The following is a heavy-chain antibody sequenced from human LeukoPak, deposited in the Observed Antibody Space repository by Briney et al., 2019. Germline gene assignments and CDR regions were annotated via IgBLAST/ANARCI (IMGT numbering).Heavy chain of an antibody. CDR3: GKGSLAVPATPLDF. V-gene: IGHV3-11*01. D-gene: IGHD2-15*01. CDR1: GFDFSNFF. Sequence: GGYLRLSCTASGFDFSNFFMSWIRPAPGQGREWISYISSRSTTIYYADSVKGRFTISRDNGKNTVYPQMNNLRVDDTAVFYCGKGSLAVPATPLDFWGQRTLVTVSS. J-gene: IGHJ4*02. CDR2: ISSRSTTI.